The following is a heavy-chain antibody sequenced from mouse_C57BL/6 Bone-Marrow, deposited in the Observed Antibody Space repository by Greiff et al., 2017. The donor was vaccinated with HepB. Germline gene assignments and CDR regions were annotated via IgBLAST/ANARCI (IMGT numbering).Heavy chain of an antibody. CDR1: GFTFSSYA. V-gene: IGHV5-4*01. CDR2: ISDGGSYT. CDR3: ARSLLRAMDY. Sequence: EVHLVESGGGLVKPGGSLKLSCAASGFTFSSYAMSWVRQTPEKRLEWVATISDGGSYTYYPDNVKGRFTISRDNAKNNLYLQMSHLKSEDTAMYYCARSLLRAMDYLGQGTSVTVSS. D-gene: IGHD2-1*01. J-gene: IGHJ4*01.